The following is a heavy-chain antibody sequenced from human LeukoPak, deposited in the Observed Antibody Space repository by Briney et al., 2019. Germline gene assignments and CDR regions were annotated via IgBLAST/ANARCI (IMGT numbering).Heavy chain of an antibody. CDR3: ASDYGGDSNY. Sequence: GGSLRLSCAVSGFTFSNSWMHWVRQAPGKGLVCVSGINTDGSITTYADSVKGRFTISRDNAKNTLYLQMNSLRAEDTALYYCASDYGGDSNYWGQGTLVTVSS. V-gene: IGHV3-74*03. CDR1: GFTFSNSW. D-gene: IGHD4-23*01. CDR2: INTDGSIT. J-gene: IGHJ4*02.